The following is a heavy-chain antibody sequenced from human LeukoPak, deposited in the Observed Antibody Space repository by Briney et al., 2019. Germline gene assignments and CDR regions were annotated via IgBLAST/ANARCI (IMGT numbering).Heavy chain of an antibody. CDR3: ARLDLVVISDAFDI. CDR2: IYYSGST. CDR1: GGSISSYY. D-gene: IGHD3-22*01. V-gene: IGHV4-59*01. Sequence: TSETLSLTCTVSGGSISSYYWSWIRQPPGKGLEWIGYIYYSGSTNYNPSLKSRVTISVDTSKNQFSLKLSSVTAADTAVYYCARLDLVVISDAFDIWGQGTMVTVSS. J-gene: IGHJ3*02.